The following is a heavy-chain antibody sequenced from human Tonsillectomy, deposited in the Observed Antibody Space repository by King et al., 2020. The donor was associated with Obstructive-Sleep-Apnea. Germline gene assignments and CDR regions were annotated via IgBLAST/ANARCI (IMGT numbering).Heavy chain of an antibody. J-gene: IGHJ4*02. CDR1: GLTFSGSA. Sequence: VQLVESGGGVVQPGGSLRLSCAASGLTFSGSAMHWVRQAPGKGLEWVGRIRSEGNGYATTYSESVIGRFTISREDSQETAFLQMSSLRSDDTAVYYCGTTYFYDTSGREGVNYWGQGALVTVSP. V-gene: IGHV3-73*02. CDR2: IRSEGNGYAT. CDR3: GTTYFYDTSGREGVNY. D-gene: IGHD3-22*01.